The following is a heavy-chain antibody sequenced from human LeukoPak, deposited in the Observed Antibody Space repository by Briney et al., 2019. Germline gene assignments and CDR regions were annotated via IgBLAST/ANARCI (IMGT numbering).Heavy chain of an antibody. D-gene: IGHD2-15*01. CDR3: ARVGCNGDSCFNYFDY. J-gene: IGHJ4*02. V-gene: IGHV3-64*01. CDR2: ISYNGGST. Sequence: GGSLKLSCAASGFTFSSYAMFWVRQAPGKGLEYVSAISYNGGSTYYANSVKGRFIISRDNSKNTLYLRMGSLRAEDMAVYYCARVGCNGDSCFNYFDYWGQGTLVTVSS. CDR1: GFTFSSYA.